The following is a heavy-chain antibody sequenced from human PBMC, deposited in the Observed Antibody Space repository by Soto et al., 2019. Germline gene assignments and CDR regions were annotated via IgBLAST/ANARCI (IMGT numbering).Heavy chain of an antibody. CDR2: IKPDGSEQ. CDR3: ARGNWNYYYGFDV. D-gene: IGHD1-20*01. CDR1: EFTFDKYY. V-gene: IGHV3-7*01. J-gene: IGHJ6*02. Sequence: EVQLVESGGGLVQPGGSLRLSCAASEFTFDKYYMTWVRQAPGKGPEWVANIKPDGSEQYYVDSVKGRFTISRVNANNSLYLQMNSLRAEDTAVYFCARGNWNYYYGFDVWGQGTTVTVSS.